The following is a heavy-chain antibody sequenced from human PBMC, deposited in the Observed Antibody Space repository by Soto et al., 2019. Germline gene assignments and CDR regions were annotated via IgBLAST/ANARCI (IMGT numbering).Heavy chain of an antibody. V-gene: IGHV1-2*02. CDR2: INPNSGGT. CDR1: GYTFTGYY. CDR3: ARDSLAAAKNNWFDP. Sequence: ASVKVSCKASGYTFTGYYMHWVRQAPGQGLERMGWINPNSGGTNYAQKFQGRVTMTRDTSISTAYMELSRLRSDDTAVYYCARDSLAAAKNNWFDPWGQGTLVTVSS. D-gene: IGHD6-13*01. J-gene: IGHJ5*02.